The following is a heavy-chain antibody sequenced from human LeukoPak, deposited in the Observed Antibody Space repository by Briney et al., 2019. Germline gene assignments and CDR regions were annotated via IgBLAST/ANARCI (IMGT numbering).Heavy chain of an antibody. D-gene: IGHD3-22*01. Sequence: SETLSLTCAVYGGSFSGYYWSWIRQPPGKGLGWIGEINHSGSTNYNPSLKSRVTISVDTSKNQFSLKLSFVTAADTAVYYCARKNYDSSGYYYEMSFDIWGQGTVDTVSS. J-gene: IGHJ3*02. CDR2: INHSGST. CDR3: ARKNYDSSGYYYEMSFDI. V-gene: IGHV4-34*01. CDR1: GGSFSGYY.